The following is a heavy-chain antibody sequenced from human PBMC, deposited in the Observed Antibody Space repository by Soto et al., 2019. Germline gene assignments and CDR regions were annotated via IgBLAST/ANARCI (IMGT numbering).Heavy chain of an antibody. CDR3: ARRPPENEFVDF. V-gene: IGHV5-51*01. CDR2: IYPGDSET. CDR1: GFSFVNSW. J-gene: IGHJ4*02. Sequence: PGESLKISCKASGFSFVNSWIGWVRQRPGKGLEWMGIIYPGDSETRYSPSFQGQVTISADKSIATAYLQWSTLRASDTAIYYCARRPPENEFVDFWGQGTLVTVSS. D-gene: IGHD1-1*01.